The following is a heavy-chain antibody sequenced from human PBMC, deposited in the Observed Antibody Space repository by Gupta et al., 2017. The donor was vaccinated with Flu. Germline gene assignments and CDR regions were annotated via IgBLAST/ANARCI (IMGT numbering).Heavy chain of an antibody. J-gene: IGHJ4*02. CDR2: IYYSGTT. V-gene: IGHV4-39*01. Sequence: QLQLQGSGPGLVTPAGTLSLSCTVSGGSIPTDNYYWALVRQAPGEGLEWIGTIYYSGTTYYNPSLRSRATMSLDTSRSQFSLKVWSVTAADTAVYYCAGGVGYAAFDFWGQGSLVSVSS. CDR1: GGSIPTDNYY. CDR3: AGGVGYAAFDF. D-gene: IGHD2-2*01.